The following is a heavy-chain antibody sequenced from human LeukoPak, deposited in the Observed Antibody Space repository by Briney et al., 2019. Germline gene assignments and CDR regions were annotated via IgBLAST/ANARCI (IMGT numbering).Heavy chain of an antibody. CDR3: ATDSGSYYGFDY. V-gene: IGHV4-34*01. D-gene: IGHD1-26*01. CDR2: INHSGST. CDR1: GGSISSYY. Sequence: SETLSLTCTVSGGSISSYYWSWIRQPPGKGLEWIGEINHSGSTNYNPSLKSRVTISVDTSKNQFSLKLSSVTAADTAVYYCATDSGSYYGFDYWGQGTLVTVSS. J-gene: IGHJ4*02.